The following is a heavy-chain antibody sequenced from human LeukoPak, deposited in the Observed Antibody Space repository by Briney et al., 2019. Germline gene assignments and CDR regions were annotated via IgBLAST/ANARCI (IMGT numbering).Heavy chain of an antibody. V-gene: IGHV1-2*02. CDR1: GYGCTSYY. J-gene: IGHJ3*01. D-gene: IGHD6-19*01. CDR3: GRDESSGWDVFDV. Sequence: ASVTLSCTASGYGCTSYYIHWVRQAPGQGLEWMGRMNTKSGGTNYIEKFQGRVTMTRDTSISTAYMELSRLRSDDTAVYYGGRDESSGWDVFDVWGQGTMVTVSS. CDR2: MNTKSGGT.